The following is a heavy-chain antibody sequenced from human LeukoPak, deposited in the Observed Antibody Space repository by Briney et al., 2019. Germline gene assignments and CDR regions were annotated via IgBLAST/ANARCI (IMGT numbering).Heavy chain of an antibody. V-gene: IGHV3-33*01. CDR3: ARSAGSSQYYFDY. Sequence: PGRSLRLSCAASGFTFSSYGMHWVRQAPGKGLEWVAVIWYDGSNKYYADSVKGRFTISRDNSKNTLYLQMNSLADDGAAVYYCARSAGSSQYYFDYWGQGTLVTVSS. CDR1: GFTFSSYG. CDR2: IWYDGSNK. J-gene: IGHJ4*02. D-gene: IGHD3-10*01.